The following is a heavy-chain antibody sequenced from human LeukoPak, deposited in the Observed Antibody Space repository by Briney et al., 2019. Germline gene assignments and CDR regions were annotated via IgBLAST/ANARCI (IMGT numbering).Heavy chain of an antibody. Sequence: PGGSLRLSCAASGFIFSNFAMNWFRKAPGKGLGWVSAISNGGEYTPIADSVKGRFTIPRDNSKNTVYLQMNSLRAEDTAGYYCAKALAPSIAVAGTPIDYWGQGTLVTVSS. CDR3: AKALAPSIAVAGTPIDY. D-gene: IGHD6-19*01. V-gene: IGHV3-23*01. CDR1: GFIFSNFA. J-gene: IGHJ4*02. CDR2: ISNGGEYT.